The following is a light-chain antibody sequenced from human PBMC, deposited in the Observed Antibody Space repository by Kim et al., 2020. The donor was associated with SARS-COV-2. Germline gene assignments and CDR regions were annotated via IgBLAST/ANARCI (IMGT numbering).Light chain of an antibody. V-gene: IGKV1-6*01. CDR1: QGIGND. CDR2: GAS. J-gene: IGKJ4*01. CDR3: LQDYNYPLT. Sequence: SASVGDRVTITCRASQGIGNDLDWYQQKPGKAPKLLIYGASSLQSGVPSRFSGSGSGTDFTLTISSLQAEDFATYYCLQDYNYPLTFGGGTKLEI.